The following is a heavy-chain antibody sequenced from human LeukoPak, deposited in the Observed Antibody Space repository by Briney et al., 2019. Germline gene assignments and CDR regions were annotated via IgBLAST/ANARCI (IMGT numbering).Heavy chain of an antibody. D-gene: IGHD1-1*01. CDR2: IRDGDR. V-gene: IGHV1-18*01. CDR3: ARDWPNEITGA. J-gene: IGHJ4*02. CDR1: GDTFSKYG. Sequence: SVEVSCKSSGDTFSKYGISWPPQAPGQGLEWMGCIRDGDRNYAQKFLGRVTVTTDTSTTTAYMELRGLRSDDTAVYYWARDWPNEITGAWGQGTLVTVSS.